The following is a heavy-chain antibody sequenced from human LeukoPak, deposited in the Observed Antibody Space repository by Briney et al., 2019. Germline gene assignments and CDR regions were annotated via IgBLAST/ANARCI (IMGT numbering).Heavy chain of an antibody. D-gene: IGHD6-19*01. V-gene: IGHV4-59*01. J-gene: IGHJ4*02. CDR2: IYNSGST. CDR3: ARYYSSGLDY. CDR1: GDSISRYY. Sequence: SETLSLTCTVSGDSISRYYWSWIRQPPGKGLEWIGYIYNSGSTSYNPSLKSRVTISVDTSKNQFSLKLSSVTAADTAVYYCARYYSSGLDYWGQGTLVTVSS.